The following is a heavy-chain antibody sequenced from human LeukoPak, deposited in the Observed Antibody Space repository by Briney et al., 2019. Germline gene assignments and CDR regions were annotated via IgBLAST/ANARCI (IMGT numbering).Heavy chain of an antibody. V-gene: IGHV3-23*01. J-gene: IGHJ4*02. Sequence: GGSLRLSCVGSGFTFRSHAMSWVRQAPEKGLEFVSGIYENGGTTYYADSVKGRFSISRDNSKNTLYLQMNSLRAEDTAVYYCAKAEDYYDAYYFDYWGQGTLVTVSS. D-gene: IGHD3-22*01. CDR2: IYENGGTT. CDR1: GFTFRSHA. CDR3: AKAEDYYDAYYFDY.